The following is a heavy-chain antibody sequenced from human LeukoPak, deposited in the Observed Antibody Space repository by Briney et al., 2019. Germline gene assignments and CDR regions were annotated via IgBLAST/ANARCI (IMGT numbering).Heavy chain of an antibody. D-gene: IGHD6-19*01. V-gene: IGHV3-15*05. Sequence: PGGSLRLSCAASGFTFSSYGMNWVRQAPGKGLEWLGRIKPKSDGGTADYAAPVKGRFTISRDDSKDTLYLQMNSLRAEDTALYHCARTRIAVAGSYYFDYWGQGTLVTVSS. J-gene: IGHJ4*02. CDR2: IKPKSDGGTA. CDR3: ARTRIAVAGSYYFDY. CDR1: GFTFSSYG.